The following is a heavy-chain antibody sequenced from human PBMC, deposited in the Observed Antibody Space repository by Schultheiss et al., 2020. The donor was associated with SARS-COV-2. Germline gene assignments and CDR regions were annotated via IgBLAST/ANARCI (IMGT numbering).Heavy chain of an antibody. V-gene: IGHV3-23*01. CDR3: AKVYCTGGSCSTAPEY. CDR1: GFTFSSYD. CDR2: ISGSDGST. D-gene: IGHD2-15*01. J-gene: IGHJ4*02. Sequence: GGSLRLSCVVSGFTFSSYDMSWVRQAPGKGLEWVSSISGSDGSTYYADSVKGRFTISRDNSKNTLYLQMNSLRAEDTAVYYCAKVYCTGGSCSTAPEYWGQGTLVTVSS.